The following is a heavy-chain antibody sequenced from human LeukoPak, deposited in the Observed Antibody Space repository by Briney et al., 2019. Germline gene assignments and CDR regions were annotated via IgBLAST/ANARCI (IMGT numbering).Heavy chain of an antibody. D-gene: IGHD3-3*01. CDR2: ISSSSSYI. V-gene: IGHV3-21*01. J-gene: IGHJ4*02. CDR1: GFTFSSYG. CDR3: ARDHDFWSGYYEGSVLDY. Sequence: PGGSLRLSCAASGFTFSSYGMHWVRQAPGKGLEWVSSISSSSSYIYYADSVKGRFTISRDNAKNSLYLQMNSLRAEDTAVYYCARDHDFWSGYYEGSVLDYWGQGTLVTVSS.